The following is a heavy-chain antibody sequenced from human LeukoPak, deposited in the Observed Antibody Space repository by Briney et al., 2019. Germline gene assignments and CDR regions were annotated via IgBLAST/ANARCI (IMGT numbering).Heavy chain of an antibody. V-gene: IGHV3-53*01. CDR1: GFTFSSYA. J-gene: IGHJ3*02. CDR3: ASFYYNSGYGAFDI. Sequence: GGSLRLSCAASGFTFSSYAMSWVRQAPGKGLEWVSVIYSGGSTKYADSVKGRFTISRDISKNTLYLQMNNLRAEDTAVYYCASFYYNSGYGAFDIWGQGTVVTVSS. D-gene: IGHD3-10*01. CDR2: IYSGGST.